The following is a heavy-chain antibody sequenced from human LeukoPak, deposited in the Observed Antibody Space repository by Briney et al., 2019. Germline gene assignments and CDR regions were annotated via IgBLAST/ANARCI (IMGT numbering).Heavy chain of an antibody. CDR2: INPNSGGT. CDR1: GYTFTAYY. Sequence: GASVKVSCKASGYTFTAYYMHWVRQAPGQGLEWMGWINPNSGGTNYAQKFQGRVTMTRDTSISTAYMELSGLRSDDTAVYYCATSSGYYVGYIRHWGQGTLVTVSS. CDR3: ATSSGYYVGYIRH. J-gene: IGHJ1*01. D-gene: IGHD3-22*01. V-gene: IGHV1-2*02.